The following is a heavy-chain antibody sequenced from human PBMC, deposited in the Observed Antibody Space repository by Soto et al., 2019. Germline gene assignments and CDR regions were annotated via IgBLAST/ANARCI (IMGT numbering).Heavy chain of an antibody. J-gene: IGHJ4*02. CDR1: GGSFSGYY. CDR2: INHSGST. CDR3: ARRPARTSPAAGKGVVPHFDY. Sequence: QVQLQQWGAGLLKPSETLSLTCAVYGGSFSGYYWSWIRQPPGKGLEWIGEINHSGSTNYNPSLKSRVTISVDTSKNQFSLKLSSVTAADTAVYYCARRPARTSPAAGKGVVPHFDYWGQGTLVTVSS. V-gene: IGHV4-34*01. D-gene: IGHD2-2*01.